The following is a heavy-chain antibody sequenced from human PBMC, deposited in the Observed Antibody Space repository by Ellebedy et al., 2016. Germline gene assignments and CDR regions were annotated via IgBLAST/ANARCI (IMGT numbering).Heavy chain of an antibody. Sequence: GESLKISXAASGFTFSSYAMSWVRQAPGKGLEWVSAISGSGGSTYYADSVKGRFTISRDNSKNTLYLQMNSLRAEDTAVYYCAKDRGTSYYYYYYMDVWGKGTTVTVSS. V-gene: IGHV3-23*01. J-gene: IGHJ6*03. CDR2: ISGSGGST. CDR1: GFTFSSYA. CDR3: AKDRGTSYYYYYYMDV. D-gene: IGHD3-16*01.